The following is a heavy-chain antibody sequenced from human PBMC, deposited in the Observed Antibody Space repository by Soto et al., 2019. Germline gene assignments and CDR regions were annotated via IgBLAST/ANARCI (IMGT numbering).Heavy chain of an antibody. CDR3: VRENYYYGMDV. J-gene: IGHJ6*02. CDR1: GFDDSVNY. CDR2: INSGGNT. V-gene: IGHV3-66*01. Sequence: EVQLVESGGTLVQPGGSLRISCAASGFDDSVNYMTWVRQAPVKGLEWVSAINSGGNTFYADSVKGRFTISRHNSKNTLYLQMNSLRVEDTAMYYCVRENYYYGMDVWGQGTAVTVSS.